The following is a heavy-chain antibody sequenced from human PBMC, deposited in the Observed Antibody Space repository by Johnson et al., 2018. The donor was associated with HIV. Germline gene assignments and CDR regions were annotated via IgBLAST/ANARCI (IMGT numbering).Heavy chain of an antibody. CDR1: GFTFSRFD. Sequence: VQLVESGGGVVQPGRSLRLSCAASGFTFSRFDMHWVRQAPGKGLEWVAVISYDGSNKYYADSVKGRFTISRDNSNNRLYLQMSGLRTEDTGVYYCARDGAIHLHEDVFDFWGQGTTVTVSS. D-gene: IGHD5-18*01. J-gene: IGHJ3*01. V-gene: IGHV3-30*13. CDR2: ISYDGSNK. CDR3: ARDGAIHLHEDVFDF.